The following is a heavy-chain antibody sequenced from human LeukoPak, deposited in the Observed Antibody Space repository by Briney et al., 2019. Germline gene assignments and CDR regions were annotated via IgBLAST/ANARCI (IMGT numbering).Heavy chain of an antibody. CDR1: GFTFSDHY. V-gene: IGHV3-72*01. Sequence: GGSLRLSCAASGFTFSDHYMDWVRQAPGKGLEWVGRTRNKANSYTTEYAAAVKGRFTISRDGSKNSMYLQMDSLESEDTAVYYCARVGHGFYFDYWGQGTLVTVSS. D-gene: IGHD5-24*01. CDR3: ARVGHGFYFDY. CDR2: TRNKANSYTT. J-gene: IGHJ4*02.